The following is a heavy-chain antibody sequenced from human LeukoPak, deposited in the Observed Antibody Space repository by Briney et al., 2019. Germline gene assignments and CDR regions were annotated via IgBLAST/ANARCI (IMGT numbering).Heavy chain of an antibody. D-gene: IGHD6-19*01. CDR2: ITGSGGRT. Sequence: PGGFLRLSCAASGFTFSSYAMSWVRQAPGKGLEWVSAITGSGGRTYYADSVKGRFTISRDTSKNTLYLQMNSLRAEDTAVYYCAKDRGGVAVAGSAYTPSGVSDYWGQGTLVTVSS. CDR3: AKDRGGVAVAGSAYTPSGVSDY. J-gene: IGHJ4*02. CDR1: GFTFSSYA. V-gene: IGHV3-23*01.